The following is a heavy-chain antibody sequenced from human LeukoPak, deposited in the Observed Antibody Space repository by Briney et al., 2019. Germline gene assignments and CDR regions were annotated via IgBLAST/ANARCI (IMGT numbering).Heavy chain of an antibody. V-gene: IGHV3-30*03. Sequence: GRSLRLSCAASGFTFSSYGMHWVRQAPGKGLEWVAVISYDGSNKYYADSVKGRFTISRDNSKNTLYLQMNSLRAEDTAVYYCARDIGSLVRGIRSDYWGQGTLVTVSS. CDR3: ARDIGSLVRGIRSDY. D-gene: IGHD3-10*01. CDR1: GFTFSSYG. J-gene: IGHJ4*02. CDR2: ISYDGSNK.